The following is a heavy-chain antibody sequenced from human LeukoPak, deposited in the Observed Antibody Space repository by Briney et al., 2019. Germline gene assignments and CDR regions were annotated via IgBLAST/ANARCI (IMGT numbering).Heavy chain of an antibody. CDR1: GGSIGSYY. V-gene: IGHV4-59*08. CDR3: ARFIGMATTDYFDY. D-gene: IGHD5-24*01. Sequence: SETLSLTCTVSGGSIGSYYWSWIRQPPGKGLEWIGYIYYSGSTSYNPSLKSRVTISVDTSKNQFSLKLSSVTAADTAVYYCARFIGMATTDYFDYWGQGTLVTVSS. J-gene: IGHJ4*02. CDR2: IYYSGST.